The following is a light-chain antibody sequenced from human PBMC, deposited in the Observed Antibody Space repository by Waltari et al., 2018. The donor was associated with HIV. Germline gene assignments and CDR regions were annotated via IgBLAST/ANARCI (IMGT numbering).Light chain of an antibody. CDR2: SND. CDR3: ATWDDSLDGPM. J-gene: IGLJ3*02. V-gene: IGLV1-44*01. CDR1: ISDIGSNT. Sequence: QSVLTQPPSASGTPGQRVTISCSGSISDIGSNTVNWYQQLPGTAPKLLIYSNDQLPSGVPDRFSGSKAGTSASLAISGLRSEDEADYYCATWDDSLDGPMFGGGTKLTVL.